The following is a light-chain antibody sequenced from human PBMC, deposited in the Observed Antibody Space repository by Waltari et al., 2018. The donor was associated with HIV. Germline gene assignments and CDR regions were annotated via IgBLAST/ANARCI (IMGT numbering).Light chain of an antibody. CDR2: DTK. V-gene: IGLV2-14*01. Sequence: QSALTQPVSVSGSPGLSITISCLGTLDDIGLLNTVSWYRHQPDSTPQLIIFDTKRRPSGIPSRFSGAKSGTTASLTISGLQSGDEGHYYCSSFSSSGSVRFGGGTKVTV. J-gene: IGLJ3*02. CDR3: SSFSSSGSVR. CDR1: LDDIGLLNT.